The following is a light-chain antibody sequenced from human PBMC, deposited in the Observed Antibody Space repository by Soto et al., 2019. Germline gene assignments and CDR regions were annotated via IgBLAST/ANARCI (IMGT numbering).Light chain of an antibody. Sequence: DLQMTQSPSSLSASVGDRVTITCRASQGISNYLAWYQQKPGKVPTLLIYAASTLQSGVPSRFSGVGSGTDFTLTISSLQPEDVATYYCQKYNSAPWTFGQGTKVEIK. CDR3: QKYNSAPWT. V-gene: IGKV1-27*01. CDR2: AAS. J-gene: IGKJ1*01. CDR1: QGISNY.